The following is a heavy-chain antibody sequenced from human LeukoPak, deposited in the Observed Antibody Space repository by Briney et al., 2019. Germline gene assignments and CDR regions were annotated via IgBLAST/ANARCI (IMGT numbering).Heavy chain of an antibody. Sequence: GGSLRLSCAASGFTFDDYAMPWVRQAPGKGLEWVSGISWNSGSIGYADSVKGRLTISRDNAKNSLYLQMNSLRAEDTALYYCAKDYGELLYTDDAFDIWGQGTMVTVSS. CDR3: AKDYGELLYTDDAFDI. J-gene: IGHJ3*02. D-gene: IGHD2-2*02. V-gene: IGHV3-9*01. CDR2: ISWNSGSI. CDR1: GFTFDDYA.